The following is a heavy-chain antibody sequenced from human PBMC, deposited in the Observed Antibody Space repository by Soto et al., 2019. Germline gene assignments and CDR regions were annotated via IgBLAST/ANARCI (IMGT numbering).Heavy chain of an antibody. CDR2: VASNGDP. Sequence: GGPPRLSCGDSGFPFSDYDMTWFRQAPWNVLEWVSTVASNGDPYSPDSVRGRFTISRDNSRNTVTLQMTSLRAEDTAVYFCAKTRGTTVPGGTRNFDFWGQGALVTVSS. D-gene: IGHD1-1*01. CDR1: GFPFSDYD. J-gene: IGHJ4*02. V-gene: IGHV3-23*01. CDR3: AKTRGTTVPGGTRNFDF.